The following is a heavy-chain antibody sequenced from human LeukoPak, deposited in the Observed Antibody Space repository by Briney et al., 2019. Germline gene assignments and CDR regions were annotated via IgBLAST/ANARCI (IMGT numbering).Heavy chain of an antibody. J-gene: IGHJ6*03. CDR1: GFTFSDYY. CDR2: ISSSGSML. Sequence: PGGSLRLSCAVSGFTFSDYYMSWVRQAPGKGLEWVSYISSSGSMLHYADSVEGRFTISRDNAKNSLYLQMNSLRAEDTAVYYCARDQVYAFWSGRFDYYYYYMDVWGKGTTVTVSS. V-gene: IGHV3-11*04. CDR3: ARDQVYAFWSGRFDYYYYYMDV. D-gene: IGHD3-3*01.